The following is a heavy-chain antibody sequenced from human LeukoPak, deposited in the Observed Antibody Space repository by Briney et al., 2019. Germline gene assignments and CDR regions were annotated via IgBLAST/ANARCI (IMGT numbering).Heavy chain of an antibody. CDR1: GFTFSSYW. V-gene: IGHV3-7*01. D-gene: IGHD1-1*01. Sequence: GGSLRLSCEASGFTFSSYWMSWVRQAPGKGLEWVANIKKDGSEKYHVDSVKGRFTISRDNAKDSLYLEMNSLRVEDTAVYFWAKDNDLVSWAQGPLAPSSS. CDR2: IKKDGSEK. J-gene: IGHJ5*02. CDR3: AKDNDLVS.